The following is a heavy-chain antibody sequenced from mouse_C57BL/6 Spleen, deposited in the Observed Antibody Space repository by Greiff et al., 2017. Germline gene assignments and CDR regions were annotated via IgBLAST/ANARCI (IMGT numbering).Heavy chain of an antibody. CDR3: ARGAYGSSSGYFDD. CDR1: GYTFTSYW. D-gene: IGHD1-1*01. J-gene: IGHJ2*01. CDR2: IHPNSGST. V-gene: IGHV1-64*01. Sequence: QVQLQQPGAELVKPGASVKLSCKASGYTFTSYWMHWVKQRPGQGLEWIGMIHPNSGSTNYNEKFKSKATLTVDKSSSTAYMQLSSLTSEDSAGYYWARGAYGSSSGYFDDWGQGTTLTVSS.